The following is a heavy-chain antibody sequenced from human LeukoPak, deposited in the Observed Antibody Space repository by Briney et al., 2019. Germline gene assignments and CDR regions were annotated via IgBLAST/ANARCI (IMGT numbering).Heavy chain of an antibody. D-gene: IGHD5-18*01. V-gene: IGHV3-21*01. J-gene: IGHJ4*02. CDR3: AREKSGSSYGPHDY. CDR2: ISSSSSYI. Sequence: GGSLRLSCAASGFTFSSYSINWVRQAPGKGLEWVSSISSSSSYIYYADSVKGRFTISRDNAKNSLYLQMNSLRAEDTAVYYCAREKSGSSYGPHDYWGQGTLVTVSS. CDR1: GFTFSSYS.